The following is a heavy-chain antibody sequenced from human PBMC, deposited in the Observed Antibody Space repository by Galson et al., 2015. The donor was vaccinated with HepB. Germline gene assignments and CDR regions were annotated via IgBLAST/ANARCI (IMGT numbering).Heavy chain of an antibody. J-gene: IGHJ3*02. CDR2: TYYRSKWYT. D-gene: IGHD6-19*01. CDR1: GDSVSSNSAA. V-gene: IGHV6-1*01. Sequence: CAISGDSVSSNSAAWNWIRQSPSRGLEWLGRTYYRSKWYTDYAVSVISRITISPDTSNNQFSLTLSSVTAADTAVYYCAREVAVAGDHDAFDIWGQGTMVTVSS. CDR3: AREVAVAGDHDAFDI.